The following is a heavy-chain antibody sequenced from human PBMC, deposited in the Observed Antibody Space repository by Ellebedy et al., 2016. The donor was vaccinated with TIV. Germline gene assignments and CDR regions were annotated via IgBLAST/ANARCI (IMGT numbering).Heavy chain of an antibody. J-gene: IGHJ4*02. CDR3: ARAPRGGTDY. D-gene: IGHD3-10*01. V-gene: IGHV3-23*01. Sequence: PGGSLRLSCAAFGFTFSSYAMSWVRQAPGKGLEWVSLISSSGGSTYYADSVKGRFTISRDNAKNSLYLQMDSLRAEDTAVYFCARAPRGGTDYWGQGTLVTVSS. CDR2: ISSSGGST. CDR1: GFTFSSYA.